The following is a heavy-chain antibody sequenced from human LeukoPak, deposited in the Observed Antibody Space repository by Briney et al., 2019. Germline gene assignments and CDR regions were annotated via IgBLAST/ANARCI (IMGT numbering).Heavy chain of an antibody. Sequence: GGSLRLSCGGSGFTFSTYNMHWVRQAPGKGLEWVSYISSSSDKIYYADSVKGRFTISRDNAKNSLYLQMNSLRVEDTALYYCARDRGATPTWGQGTLVTVSS. J-gene: IGHJ5*02. CDR3: ARDRGATPT. CDR1: GFTFSTYN. CDR2: ISSSSDKI. V-gene: IGHV3-48*01. D-gene: IGHD1-26*01.